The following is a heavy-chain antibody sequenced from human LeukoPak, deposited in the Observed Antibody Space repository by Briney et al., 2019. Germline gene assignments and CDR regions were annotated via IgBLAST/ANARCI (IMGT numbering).Heavy chain of an antibody. J-gene: IGHJ4*02. V-gene: IGHV4-59*08. Sequence: SETLSLTCTVSGVSIRSYYWVWIRQPPGKGLEWIGYIYYNGNTNYNPSLKSRVTISIDTSKTQFSLRLSSVTAADTAVYYCARWNYYEISGRVFDYWGQGTLVSVSS. CDR1: GVSIRSYY. CDR3: ARWNYYEISGRVFDY. CDR2: IYYNGNT. D-gene: IGHD3-22*01.